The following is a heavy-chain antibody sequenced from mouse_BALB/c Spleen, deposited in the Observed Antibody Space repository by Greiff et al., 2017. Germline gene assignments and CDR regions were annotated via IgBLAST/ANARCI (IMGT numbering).Heavy chain of an antibody. D-gene: IGHD1-1*01. CDR2: ISSGGSYT. CDR1: GFTFSSYG. CDR3: ARRTTVEAMDY. Sequence: EVQLQESGGDLVKPGGSLKLSCAASGFTFSSYGMSWVRQTPDKRLEWVATISSGGSYTYYPDSVKGRFTISRDNAKNTLYLQMSSLKSEDTAMYYCARRTTVEAMDYWGQGTSVTVSS. J-gene: IGHJ4*01. V-gene: IGHV5-6*01.